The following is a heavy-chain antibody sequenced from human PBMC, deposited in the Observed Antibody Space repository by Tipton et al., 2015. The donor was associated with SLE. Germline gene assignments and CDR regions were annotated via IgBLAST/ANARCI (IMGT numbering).Heavy chain of an antibody. CDR2: IYYSGST. D-gene: IGHD6-6*01. J-gene: IGHJ4*02. CDR3: ARVLSRLGPSSFYYFDY. Sequence: TLSLTCTVSGGSISSSSYYWGWIRQPPGKGLEWIGSIYYSGSTYYNPSLKSRVTISVDTSKNQFSLKLSSVTAADTAVYYCARVLSRLGPSSFYYFDYWGQGTLVTVSS. CDR1: GGSISSSSYY. V-gene: IGHV4-39*07.